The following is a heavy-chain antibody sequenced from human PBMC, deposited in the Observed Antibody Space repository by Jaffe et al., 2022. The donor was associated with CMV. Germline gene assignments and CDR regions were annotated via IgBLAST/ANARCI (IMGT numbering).Heavy chain of an antibody. V-gene: IGHV3-11*01. D-gene: IGHD6-19*01. CDR1: GFTFSDYY. Sequence: QVQLVESGGGLVKPGGSLRLSCAASGFTFSDYYMSWIRQAPGKGLEWVSYISSSGSTIYYADSVKGRFTISRDNAKNSLYLQMNSLRAEDTAVYYCARDHFVRAAAVAVPAHWFDPWGQGTLVTVSS. CDR3: ARDHFVRAAAVAVPAHWFDP. J-gene: IGHJ5*02. CDR2: ISSSGSTI.